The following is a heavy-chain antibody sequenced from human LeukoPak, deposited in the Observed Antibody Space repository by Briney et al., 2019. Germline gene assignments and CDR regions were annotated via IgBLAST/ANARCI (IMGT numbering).Heavy chain of an antibody. CDR3: ARAQHYAVLIGSDETFHYYMAV. J-gene: IGHJ6*03. CDR2: IDDTGKT. Sequence: PSETLSLTCTVSGGSISRKYWAWIRQPPGKGLEWIGNIDDTGKTEYNPSLQNRGATSSDRSKNHFSLPLPSVTAADTAVYFCARAQHYAVLIGSDETFHYYMAVWGKGTTVTVSS. V-gene: IGHV4-4*09. CDR1: GGSISRKY. D-gene: IGHD3-9*01.